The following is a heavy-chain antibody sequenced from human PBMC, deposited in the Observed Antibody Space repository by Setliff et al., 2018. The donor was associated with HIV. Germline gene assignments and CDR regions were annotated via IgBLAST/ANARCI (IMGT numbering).Heavy chain of an antibody. CDR1: GGSFSNYY. CDR3: ASRIYYYDSNNFLREEGFDP. J-gene: IGHJ5*02. D-gene: IGHD3-22*01. Sequence: SETLSLTCTVYGGSFSNYYTNWIRQPPGKGLEWIGELSPSGTTRSSPSLKSRVTISLDTSKNQFSLKLTSVTAADTAVYYCASRIYYYDSNNFLREEGFDPWGQGTLVTVSS. CDR2: LSPSGTT. V-gene: IGHV4-34*01.